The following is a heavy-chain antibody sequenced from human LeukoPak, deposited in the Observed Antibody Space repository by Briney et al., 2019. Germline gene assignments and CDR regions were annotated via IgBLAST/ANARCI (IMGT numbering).Heavy chain of an antibody. Sequence: SETLSLTCAVYGGSFSGYYWSWIRQPPGKGLEWIGEINHSGSTNYNPSLKSRVTISVDTSKNQFSLNLSSVTAADTAVYYCARGGIAALGNDYWGQGTLVTVSS. CDR2: INHSGST. V-gene: IGHV4-34*01. J-gene: IGHJ4*02. D-gene: IGHD6-13*01. CDR1: GGSFSGYY. CDR3: ARGGIAALGNDY.